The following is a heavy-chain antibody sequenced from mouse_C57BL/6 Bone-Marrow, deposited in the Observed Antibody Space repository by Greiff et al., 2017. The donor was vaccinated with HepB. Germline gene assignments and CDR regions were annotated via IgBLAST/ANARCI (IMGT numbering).Heavy chain of an antibody. CDR3: ARIYYSNYVWFAY. CDR2: IWGVGST. V-gene: IGHV2-6*01. CDR1: GFSLTSYG. D-gene: IGHD2-5*01. J-gene: IGHJ3*01. Sequence: VKLVESGPGLVAPSQSLSITCTVSGFSLTSYGVDWVRQSPGKGLEWLGVIWGVGSTNYNSALKSRLSISKDNSKSQVSLKMNSLQTDDTAMYYCARIYYSNYVWFAYWGQGTLVTVSA.